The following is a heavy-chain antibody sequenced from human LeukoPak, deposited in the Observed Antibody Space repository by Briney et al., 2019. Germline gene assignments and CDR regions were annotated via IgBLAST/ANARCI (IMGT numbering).Heavy chain of an antibody. J-gene: IGHJ5*02. D-gene: IGHD2-2*01. CDR3: ARDDCSSISCYHNWFDP. CDR2: IKQDGNEK. V-gene: IGHV3-7*01. Sequence: GGSLRLSCAASGFTVSSHWISGVRLAPASGQKWMANIKQDGNEKYYVDSVKGRFTISRDNAKNSLYLQMNSLRAEDTAVYYCARDDCSSISCYHNWFDPWGQGTLVTVSS. CDR1: GFTVSSHW.